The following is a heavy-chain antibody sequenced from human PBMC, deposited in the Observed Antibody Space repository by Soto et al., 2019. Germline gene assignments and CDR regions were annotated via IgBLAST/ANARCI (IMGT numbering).Heavy chain of an antibody. J-gene: IGHJ4*02. Sequence: SETLSLTCTVSGGSISSYYWSWIRQPPGKGLEWIGYIYYSGSTNYNPSLKSRVTISVDTSKNQFSLKLSSVTAADTAVYYCARLRYSSGSRLDYWGQGTLVTVSS. D-gene: IGHD6-19*01. CDR3: ARLRYSSGSRLDY. V-gene: IGHV4-59*08. CDR2: IYYSGST. CDR1: GGSISSYY.